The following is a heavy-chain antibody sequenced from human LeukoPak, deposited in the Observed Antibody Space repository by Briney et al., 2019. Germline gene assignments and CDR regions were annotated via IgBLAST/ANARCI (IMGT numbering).Heavy chain of an antibody. V-gene: IGHV3-23*01. Sequence: PGGSLRLSCAASGFTFSSYAMTWVRQAPGKGLEWVSVISDSGDSTYYADSVKGRFTISRDTSKNTLYMQMNSLRVEDTAVYYCAREVRDGLDCWGQGALATVSS. CDR1: GFTFSSYA. D-gene: IGHD5-24*01. CDR3: AREVRDGLDC. CDR2: ISDSGDST. J-gene: IGHJ4*02.